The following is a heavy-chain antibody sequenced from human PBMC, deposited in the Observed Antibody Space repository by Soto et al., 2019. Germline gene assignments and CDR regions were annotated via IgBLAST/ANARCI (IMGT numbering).Heavy chain of an antibody. J-gene: IGHJ4*02. D-gene: IGHD6-19*01. CDR2: VYYNGST. CDR3: ARTRGRGQWQDFYFDF. V-gene: IGHV4-59*12. Sequence: SETLSLTCTVSGGPIAPFYWTWIRQSPGKGLESIGYVYYNGSTNYNPALKGRVTISLDTSKSQFSLRLSSVTAADTAVYYCARTRGRGQWQDFYFDFWGQGSLVTVSS. CDR1: GGPIAPFY.